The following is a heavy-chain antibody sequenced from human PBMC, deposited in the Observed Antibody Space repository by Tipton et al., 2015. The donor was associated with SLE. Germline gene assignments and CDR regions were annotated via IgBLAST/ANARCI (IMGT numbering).Heavy chain of an antibody. J-gene: IGHJ3*02. Sequence: TLSLTCTVSGGSISGYYWSWIRQPPGKGLEWFGYIYYTGTTYYNSSLKSQVTISVDTSKNQFALKLSSVTAADTAVYYCARRPDYGSGSHAFDIWGLGTMVIVSS. CDR2: IYYTGTT. CDR3: ARRPDYGSGSHAFDI. D-gene: IGHD3-10*01. V-gene: IGHV4-59*08. CDR1: GGSISGYY.